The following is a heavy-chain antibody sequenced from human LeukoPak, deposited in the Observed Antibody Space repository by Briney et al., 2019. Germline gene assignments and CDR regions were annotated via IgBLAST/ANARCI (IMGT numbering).Heavy chain of an antibody. CDR1: GFMCSDHY. D-gene: IGHD3/OR15-3a*01. V-gene: IGHV3-11*04. J-gene: IGHJ4*02. CDR2: ISSSGSTI. Sequence: GGSLRLSCAASGFMCSDHYMDWVRQAPGKGLEWVSYISSSGSTIYYADSVKGRFTISRDNAKNSLYLQMNSLRAEDTAVYYCARDWDWGSFDYWGQGTLVTVSS. CDR3: ARDWDWGSFDY.